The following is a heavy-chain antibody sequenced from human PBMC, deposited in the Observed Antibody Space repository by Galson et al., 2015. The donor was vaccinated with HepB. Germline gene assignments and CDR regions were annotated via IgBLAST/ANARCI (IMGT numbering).Heavy chain of an antibody. J-gene: IGHJ3*02. CDR2: ISSSSSTI. Sequence: SLRLSCAASGFTFSSYSMNWVRQAPGKGLEWVSYISSSSSTIYYADSVKGRFTISRDNAKNSLYLQMNSLRDEDTAVYYCARAWELLRRPDAFDIWGQGTMVTVSS. V-gene: IGHV3-48*02. CDR1: GFTFSSYS. D-gene: IGHD1-26*01. CDR3: ARAWELLRRPDAFDI.